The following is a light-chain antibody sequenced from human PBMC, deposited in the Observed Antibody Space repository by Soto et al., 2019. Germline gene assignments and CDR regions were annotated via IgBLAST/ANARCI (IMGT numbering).Light chain of an antibody. J-gene: IGKJ1*01. CDR3: QQHNNCPPDRT. V-gene: IGKV3-15*01. CDR1: QSVGSN. CDR2: GAS. Sequence: EIVMTQSPATLSVSPGERATLSCRASQSVGSNLAWYQQKPGQAPRLLIYGASTRATGIPARFSGSGSGTESTLTLSSLQSEDFEIYFCQQHNNCPPDRTFGQGTKVEIK.